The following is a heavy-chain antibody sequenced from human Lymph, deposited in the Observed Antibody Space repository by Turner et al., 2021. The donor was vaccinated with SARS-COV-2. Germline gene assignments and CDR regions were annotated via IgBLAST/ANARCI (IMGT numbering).Heavy chain of an antibody. V-gene: IGHV3-23*01. CDR3: AKDRFTLSSGWEDY. Sequence: EVQLLESGVGLVQPGGSLRLSFAASGFTFSSYDMSWVRQAPGKGLEWVSGISGSGGTTHYADSVKGRFTISRDNSKNTLYLQMNSLRAEDTAVYYCAKDRFTLSSGWEDYWGQGTLVTVSS. D-gene: IGHD6-19*01. CDR2: ISGSGGTT. J-gene: IGHJ4*02. CDR1: GFTFSSYD.